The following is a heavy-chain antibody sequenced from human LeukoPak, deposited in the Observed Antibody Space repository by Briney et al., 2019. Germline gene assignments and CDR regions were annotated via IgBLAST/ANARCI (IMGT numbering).Heavy chain of an antibody. Sequence: SVKVSCNTSGYTFNGYFIHWVRQAAGQGLEWMGRINPSSGVTEYAQNFQGRVAMSRDTSISTASMELSWLTSDDTAVYYCARDLSSTPNWEFDYWGQGTLVTVSS. CDR1: GYTFNGYF. J-gene: IGHJ4*02. CDR3: ARDLSSTPNWEFDY. CDR2: INPSSGVT. V-gene: IGHV1-2*06. D-gene: IGHD7-27*01.